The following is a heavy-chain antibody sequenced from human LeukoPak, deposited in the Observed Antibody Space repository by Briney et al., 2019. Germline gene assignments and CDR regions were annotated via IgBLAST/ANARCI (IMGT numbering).Heavy chain of an antibody. CDR2: IDIAGDT. CDR3: ARVSSGGGESSYFDY. Sequence: GGSLRLSCAASGFTFSRYDMHWVRQATGKRLEWVSAIDIAGDTYYPGSVKGRLTISRENAKNFLYLQMNSLRVGDTAVYYCARVSSGGGESSYFDYWGQGTLVTVSS. J-gene: IGHJ4*02. V-gene: IGHV3-13*01. D-gene: IGHD3-16*01. CDR1: GFTFSRYD.